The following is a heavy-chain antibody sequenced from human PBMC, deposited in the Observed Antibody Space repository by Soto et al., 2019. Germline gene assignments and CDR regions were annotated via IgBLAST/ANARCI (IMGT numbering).Heavy chain of an antibody. CDR1: GGSVSSGDYY. D-gene: IGHD6-6*01. Sequence: SETLSLTCTVSGGSVSSGDYYWSWIRQPPGKGLEWIGYIYYSGSTYYNPSLKSRVTISVDTSKNQFSLKLSSVTAADTAVYYCARERGRSIAARPYNWFDPWGQGTLVTVSS. V-gene: IGHV4-30-4*01. CDR3: ARERGRSIAARPYNWFDP. CDR2: IYYSGST. J-gene: IGHJ5*02.